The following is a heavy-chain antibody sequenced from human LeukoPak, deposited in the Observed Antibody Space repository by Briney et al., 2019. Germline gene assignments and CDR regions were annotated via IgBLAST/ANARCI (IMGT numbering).Heavy chain of an antibody. D-gene: IGHD2-15*01. V-gene: IGHV3-21*01. CDR1: GFTVSSNY. CDR3: ARDAYCSGGSCYDYYYGMDV. Sequence: GGSLRLSCAASGFTVSSNYMNWVRQAPGKGLEWVSSISSSSSYIYYADSVKGRFTISRDNAKNSLYLQMNSLRAEDTAVYYCARDAYCSGGSCYDYYYGMDVWGQGTTVTVSS. CDR2: ISSSSSYI. J-gene: IGHJ6*02.